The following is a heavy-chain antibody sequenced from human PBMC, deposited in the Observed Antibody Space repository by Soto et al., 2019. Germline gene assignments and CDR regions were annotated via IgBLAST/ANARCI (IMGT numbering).Heavy chain of an antibody. D-gene: IGHD2-15*01. Sequence: WASVKVSCKASGGTFSSYAISWVRQAPGQGLEWMGGIIPIFGTANYAQKFQGRVTITADESTSTAYMELSSLRSEDTAVYYCARDESGGSWRDYYYYYGMDVWGQGTTVTVSS. J-gene: IGHJ6*02. V-gene: IGHV1-69*13. CDR2: IIPIFGTA. CDR3: ARDESGGSWRDYYYYYGMDV. CDR1: GGTFSSYA.